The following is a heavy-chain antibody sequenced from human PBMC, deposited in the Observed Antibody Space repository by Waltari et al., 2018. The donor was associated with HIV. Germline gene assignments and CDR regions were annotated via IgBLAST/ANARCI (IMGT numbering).Heavy chain of an antibody. D-gene: IGHD2-15*01. CDR1: GFTFRNVW. Sequence: EVQLVESGGGLVKPGGSLRLSCAVSGFTFRNVWVRWALQAPGKGLEWVGSIKSKTDGGTTDYAAPVKGRFTISRDDSKNTLYLQMNSLKTEDTAVYYCTTWWWEQSYWGQGTLVTVSS. CDR3: TTWWWEQSY. V-gene: IGHV3-15*01. J-gene: IGHJ4*02. CDR2: IKSKTDGGTT.